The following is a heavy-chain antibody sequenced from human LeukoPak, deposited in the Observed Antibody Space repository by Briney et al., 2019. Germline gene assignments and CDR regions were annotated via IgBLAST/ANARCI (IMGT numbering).Heavy chain of an antibody. Sequence: KSSETLSLTCAVYGGSFSGYYWSWIRQPPGKGLEWIGEINHSGSTNYNPSLKSRVTISVDTSKNQFSLKLSSVAAADTAVYYCASGLHRTDWGQGTLVTVSS. CDR3: ASGLHRTD. D-gene: IGHD4-11*01. J-gene: IGHJ4*02. CDR2: INHSGST. CDR1: GGSFSGYY. V-gene: IGHV4-34*01.